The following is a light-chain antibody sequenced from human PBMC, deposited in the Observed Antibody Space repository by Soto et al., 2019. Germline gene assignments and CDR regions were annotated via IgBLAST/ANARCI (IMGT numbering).Light chain of an antibody. V-gene: IGKV1-33*01. CDR3: QQYENLHLT. Sequence: DIQMSQSPSSLSASVGDTVTITCLASQDIGNSLNWYQQRPGTAPNLLIYDASNLGTGVPLRFSGTGSGTDFSFTITSLQPEDIGTYYCQQYENLHLTFGGGTKVEI. CDR2: DAS. CDR1: QDIGNS. J-gene: IGKJ4*01.